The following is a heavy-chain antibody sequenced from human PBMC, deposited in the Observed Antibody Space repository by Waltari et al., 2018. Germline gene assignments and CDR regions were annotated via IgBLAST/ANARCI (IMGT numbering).Heavy chain of an antibody. CDR1: GYSFNGYG. CDR2: ITPYNGNT. CDR3: ARRGMAIAAANDY. Sequence: QVQLVQSGVEVKKPGASVTVSCKASGYSFNGYGISWVRQAPGQGLEWMGWITPYNGNTDYAQNLQGRVTMTTDTSTTTAYMELRSLRSDDTAVYFCARRGMAIAAANDYWGQGTLVTVSS. D-gene: IGHD6-13*01. V-gene: IGHV1-18*01. J-gene: IGHJ4*02.